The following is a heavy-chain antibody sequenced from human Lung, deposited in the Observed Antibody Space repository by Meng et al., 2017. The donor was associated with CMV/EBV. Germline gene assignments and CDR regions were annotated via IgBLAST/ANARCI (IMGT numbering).Heavy chain of an antibody. Sequence: SXXVSXKAPGGTFDNYAISWVRQAPGQGLEWMGGINPILSMATYPQRFQGRVTITADKSTTTAYMELSSLRSEDTALYYCARDFKTRRGIFGTVSGGYYGMDAWXQGNXVNGSS. J-gene: IGHJ6*02. CDR2: INPILSMA. CDR3: ARDFKTRRGIFGTVSGGYYGMDA. D-gene: IGHD3-3*01. V-gene: IGHV1-69*10. CDR1: GGTFDNYA.